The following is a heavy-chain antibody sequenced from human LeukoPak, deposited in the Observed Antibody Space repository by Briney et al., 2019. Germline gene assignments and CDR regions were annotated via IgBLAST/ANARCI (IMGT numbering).Heavy chain of an antibody. Sequence: AASVKVSCKASGYTFTSYDINWVRQATGQGLEWMGWMNPNSGNTGYAQKFQGRVTMTRNTSISTAYMELSSLRSEDTAVYYCAGYFGAQLDFDYWGQGTLVTVSS. J-gene: IGHJ4*02. CDR3: AGYFGAQLDFDY. D-gene: IGHD3-10*01. CDR1: GYTFTSYD. CDR2: MNPNSGNT. V-gene: IGHV1-8*01.